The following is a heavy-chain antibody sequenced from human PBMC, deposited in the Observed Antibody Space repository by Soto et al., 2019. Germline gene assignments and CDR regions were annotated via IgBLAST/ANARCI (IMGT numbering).Heavy chain of an antibody. J-gene: IGHJ3*02. Sequence: ASVKVSCKASGYTFTNYGITWVRQAPGQGLEWMGGIGAYIGIAHYTQKLQGRVTITADKSTSTAYMELSSLRSEDTAVYYCARAPLLGYCSGGSCSRDAFDIWGQGTMVTVSS. D-gene: IGHD2-15*01. CDR1: GYTFTNYG. CDR3: ARAPLLGYCSGGSCSRDAFDI. V-gene: IGHV1-18*01. CDR2: IGAYIGIA.